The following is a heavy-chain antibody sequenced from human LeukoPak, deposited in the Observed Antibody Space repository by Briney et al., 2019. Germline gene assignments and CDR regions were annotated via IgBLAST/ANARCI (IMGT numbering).Heavy chain of an antibody. CDR2: INHGGST. CDR1: GGSISGHY. Sequence: PSETLSLTCAVSGGSISGHYWNWSRQPPGKGLEWSGEINHGGSTNYNPSLKSRVTISVDTSQKQFSMSLSSVTAADTAVYYCARGRYVTTRGGAAAGFLDYWGQGTLVTVST. CDR3: ARGRYVTTRGGAAAGFLDY. D-gene: IGHD6-13*01. V-gene: IGHV4-34*01. J-gene: IGHJ4*02.